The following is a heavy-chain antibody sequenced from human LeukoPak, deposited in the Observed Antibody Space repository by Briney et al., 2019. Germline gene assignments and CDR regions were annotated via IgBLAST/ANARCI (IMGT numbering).Heavy chain of an antibody. V-gene: IGHV3-21*06. D-gene: IGHD6-19*01. CDR1: GFTLSSYS. J-gene: IGHJ4*02. CDR3: ARDNSGWSRDY. CDR2: INWGSNHI. Sequence: PGGSLRLSCAASGFTLSSYSMSWVRQAPGKGLEWVSSINWGSNHIYYADAVQGRFTISRDNAKNSLYLQMNSLRAEDTAIYYCARDNSGWSRDYWGQGTLVTVSS.